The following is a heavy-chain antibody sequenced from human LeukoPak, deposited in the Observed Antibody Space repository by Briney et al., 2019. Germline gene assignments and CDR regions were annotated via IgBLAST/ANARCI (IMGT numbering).Heavy chain of an antibody. CDR1: GGTFSGYY. Sequence: ETLSLTCAVYGGTFSGYYWSWVRQAPGKGLEWVSSISSSSSYIYYADSVKGRFTISRDNAKNSLYLQMNSLRAEDTAVYYCARARGDYGYWGQGTLVTVSS. D-gene: IGHD4-17*01. CDR3: ARARGDYGY. J-gene: IGHJ4*02. V-gene: IGHV3-21*01. CDR2: ISSSSSYI.